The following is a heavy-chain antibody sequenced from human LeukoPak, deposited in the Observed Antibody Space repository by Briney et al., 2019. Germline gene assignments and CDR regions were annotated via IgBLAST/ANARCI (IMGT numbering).Heavy chain of an antibody. V-gene: IGHV4-61*02. D-gene: IGHD5-12*01. Sequence: SETLSLTCTVSGGSISSSSYYWSWIRQPAGKGLEWIGRIYTSGSTNYNPSLKSRVTMSVDTSKNQFSLKLSSVTAADTAVYYCARSLPNKWLRGRNWFDPWGQGTLVTVSS. CDR2: IYTSGST. CDR3: ARSLPNKWLRGRNWFDP. CDR1: GGSISSSSYY. J-gene: IGHJ5*02.